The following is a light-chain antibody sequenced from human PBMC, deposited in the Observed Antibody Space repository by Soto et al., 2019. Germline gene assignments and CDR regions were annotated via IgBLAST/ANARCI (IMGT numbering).Light chain of an antibody. Sequence: FTPFPSPPSASVGGSLTNPFRASQGISRYLSWYQQKPGRAPKLLIFGASIRVTGIPDRFSGSGSGTDFTLTISRLEPEDFAVYYCQQYGSSPQTFGQGTK. CDR2: GAS. V-gene: IGKV3-20*01. CDR3: QQYGSSPQT. J-gene: IGKJ1*01. CDR1: QGISRY.